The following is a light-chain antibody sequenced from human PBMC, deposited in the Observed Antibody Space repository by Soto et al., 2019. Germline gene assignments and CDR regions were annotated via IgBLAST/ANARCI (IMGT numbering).Light chain of an antibody. CDR2: GNS. CDR3: QSYDSSLSDV. Sequence: QSVLTQPPSVSGAPGQRVTISCTGSSSNIGAGYYVHWYQQLPGTAPKLLIYGNSNRPSGVPDRFSGSKSGTSASLAITGLQAEDEADYYCQSYDSSLSDVFGTGTKVTVL. J-gene: IGLJ1*01. CDR1: SSNIGAGYY. V-gene: IGLV1-40*01.